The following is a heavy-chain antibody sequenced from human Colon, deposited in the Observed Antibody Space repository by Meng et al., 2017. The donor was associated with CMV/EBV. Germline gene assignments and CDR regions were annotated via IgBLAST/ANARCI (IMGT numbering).Heavy chain of an antibody. Sequence: SETLSLTCSVSGGSISSYYWSWVRQPPGKGLEWIGYIYYSGSTNYSPSLKSRVTISVDTSKNHLSLNLTSVTAADTAVYYCARVDYSGNYDYWGQGTLVTVSS. V-gene: IGHV4-59*01. J-gene: IGHJ4*02. CDR1: GGSISSYY. CDR3: ARVDYSGNYDY. CDR2: IYYSGST. D-gene: IGHD4/OR15-4a*01.